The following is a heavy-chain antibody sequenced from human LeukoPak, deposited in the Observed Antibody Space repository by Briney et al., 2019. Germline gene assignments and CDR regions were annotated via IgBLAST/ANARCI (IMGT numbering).Heavy chain of an antibody. V-gene: IGHV3-7*04. CDR1: GFNFGDPR. Sequence: GGSLRLSCAASGFNFGDPRMTWVRQAPGKGLQWVANVNQDGTEKHFLDSVEGRFTISRDNAKKSLYLQMSSLRPEDTALYFCVKGDWYFESWGQGTLVTVSS. CDR3: VKGDWYFES. D-gene: IGHD2-21*01. CDR2: VNQDGTEK. J-gene: IGHJ4*02.